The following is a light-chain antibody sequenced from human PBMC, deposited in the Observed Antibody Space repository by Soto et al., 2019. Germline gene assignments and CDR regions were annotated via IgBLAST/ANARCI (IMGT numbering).Light chain of an antibody. CDR1: SSDVGGYNC. J-gene: IGLJ1*01. CDR2: EVN. CDR3: CSHTRSSTYV. Sequence: QSVLTQPASVSGSPGQSITISCTGTSSDVGGYNCVSWYQQHPAKAPKLIIYEVNNRPSGVSNRFSGSKSGNTASLTISGLQAEDEADYYCCSHTRSSTYVFGTGTKATVL. V-gene: IGLV2-14*01.